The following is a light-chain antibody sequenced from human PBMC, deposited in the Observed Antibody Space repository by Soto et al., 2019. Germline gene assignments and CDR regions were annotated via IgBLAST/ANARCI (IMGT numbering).Light chain of an antibody. CDR3: LQYNSLPYT. Sequence: DIQVTQSPSTLSAFVGDRVILTCRASQNVNIWLAWYQQRPRKAPKLLIYKTSSLESGVPSRFSSSGSGTEFTLTISSLETDDFGTYFCLQYNSLPYTFGQGTKLEIK. CDR2: KTS. J-gene: IGKJ2*01. CDR1: QNVNIW. V-gene: IGKV1-5*03.